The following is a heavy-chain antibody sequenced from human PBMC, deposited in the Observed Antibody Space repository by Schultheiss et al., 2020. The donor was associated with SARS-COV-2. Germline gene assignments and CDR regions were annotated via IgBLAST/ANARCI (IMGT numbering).Heavy chain of an antibody. D-gene: IGHD3-16*01. V-gene: IGHV3-48*02. CDR1: GFTFSNAW. Sequence: GGSLRLSCAASGFTFSNAWMNWVRQAPGKGLEWVSYISSSSSTIYYADSVKGRFTISRDNAKNSLYLQMNSLRDEDTAVYYCARIMITFGGPSFDYWGQGTLVTVSS. CDR2: ISSSSSTI. CDR3: ARIMITFGGPSFDY. J-gene: IGHJ4*02.